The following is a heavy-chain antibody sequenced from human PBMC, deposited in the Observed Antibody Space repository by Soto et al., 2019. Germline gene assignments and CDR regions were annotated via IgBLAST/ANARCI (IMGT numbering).Heavy chain of an antibody. CDR2: ISTTVTYI. CDR3: AASSRYYDFWSGYYGDFDY. Sequence: GGFLRLSCAASGFTFSSYAMNWVRQTQERGLDWVSSISTTVTYIYYADSVKGRFTISRDNGKNSLYLQMNSLTAEDTAVYYCAASSRYYDFWSGYYGDFDYWGQGTLVTVSS. D-gene: IGHD3-3*01. J-gene: IGHJ4*02. CDR1: GFTFSSYA. V-gene: IGHV3-21*01.